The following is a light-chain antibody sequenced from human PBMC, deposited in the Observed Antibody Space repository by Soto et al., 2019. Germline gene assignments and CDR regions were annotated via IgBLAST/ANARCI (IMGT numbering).Light chain of an antibody. CDR2: AAS. CDR1: QDITRS. J-gene: IGKJ4*01. V-gene: IGKV1-12*01. Sequence: DIQMTQSPSSVSASIGDRVTITCRASQDITRSLAWYQQKPGKVPQLLIYAASSLQSGVPSRFSGSGSGTDFTLTISSLQPEDFATYYCHQSSNFPLTFGGGTRVDVK. CDR3: HQSSNFPLT.